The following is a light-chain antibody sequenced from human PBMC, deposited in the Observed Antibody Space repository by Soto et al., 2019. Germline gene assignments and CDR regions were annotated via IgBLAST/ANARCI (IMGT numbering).Light chain of an antibody. CDR2: DVS. J-gene: IGLJ1*01. CDR3: SSYTSSSTLV. CDR1: SSDVGGYNY. Sequence: QSALTQPASVSGSPVQSITISCTGTSSDVGGYNYVSWYQQHPGKAPKLMIYDVSNRPSGVSNRFSGSKSGNTASLTISGLQAEDEADYYSSSYTSSSTLVFGTGTKVTVL. V-gene: IGLV2-14*01.